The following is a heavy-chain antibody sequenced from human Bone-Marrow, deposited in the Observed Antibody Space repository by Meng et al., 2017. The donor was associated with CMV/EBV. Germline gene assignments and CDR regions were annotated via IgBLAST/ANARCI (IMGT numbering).Heavy chain of an antibody. Sequence: GESLKISCTTSGITFGDYGMSWVRQGPGKGLDWVGFIRSKAYSGTTEYAASVKGRFTISRDDSKTIAYLQMNSLKSEDTAVYYCTRVYIAADGVAFDYWSQGALVTVSS. CDR2: IRSKAYSGTT. J-gene: IGHJ4*02. V-gene: IGHV3-49*04. D-gene: IGHD6-13*01. CDR1: GITFGDYG. CDR3: TRVYIAADGVAFDY.